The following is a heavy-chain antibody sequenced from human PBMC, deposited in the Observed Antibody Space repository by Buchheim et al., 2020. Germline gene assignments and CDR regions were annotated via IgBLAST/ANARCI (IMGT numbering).Heavy chain of an antibody. CDR1: GYSFTSYW. CDR2: IDPSDSYT. Sequence: EVQLVQSGVEVKKPGESLRISCKGSGYSFTSYWISWVRQMPGKGLEWMGRIDPSDSYTNYSPSFQGHVTISADKSISTAYPQWSSLKASDTAMYYCARHDYYDSSGYYPEYFQHWGQGTL. D-gene: IGHD3-22*01. CDR3: ARHDYYDSSGYYPEYFQH. J-gene: IGHJ1*01. V-gene: IGHV5-10-1*01.